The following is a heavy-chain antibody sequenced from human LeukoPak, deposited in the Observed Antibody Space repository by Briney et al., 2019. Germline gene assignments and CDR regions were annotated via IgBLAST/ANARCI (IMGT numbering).Heavy chain of an antibody. D-gene: IGHD5-18*01. J-gene: IGHJ4*02. V-gene: IGHV4-59*01. CDR2: ISFSGST. CDR1: GGSISTYY. Sequence: PSETLSLTCTVSGGSISTYYWSWIRQPPGKGLEWIGFISFSGSTDYNPSLKSRVTISIDTSKNQFSLKLSSVTAADTAVYYCARDRGDTAMAHPFGYWGQGTLVTVSS. CDR3: ARDRGDTAMAHPFGY.